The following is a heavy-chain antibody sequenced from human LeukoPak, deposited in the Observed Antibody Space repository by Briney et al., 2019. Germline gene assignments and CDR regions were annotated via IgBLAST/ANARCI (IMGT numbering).Heavy chain of an antibody. J-gene: IGHJ4*02. Sequence: SQTLSLTCTVSGDSISSGSYYWSWIRQPAGKGLEWIGRIYTSGSTNYNPSLKSRVTISVDTSKNQFSQKLSSVTAADTAVYYCARDFWNGYFDYWGQGTQVTVSS. D-gene: IGHD3-3*01. CDR1: GDSISSGSYY. CDR2: IYTSGST. CDR3: ARDFWNGYFDY. V-gene: IGHV4-61*02.